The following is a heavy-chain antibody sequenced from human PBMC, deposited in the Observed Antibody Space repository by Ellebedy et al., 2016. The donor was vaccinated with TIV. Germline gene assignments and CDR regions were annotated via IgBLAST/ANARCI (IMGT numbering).Heavy chain of an antibody. V-gene: IGHV3-30*03. D-gene: IGHD3-9*01. CDR2: ISYDGSNK. CDR1: GFTFSSYG. J-gene: IGHJ4*02. Sequence: GESLKISXAASGFTFSSYGMHWVRQAPGKGLEWVAVISYDGSNKYYADSVKGRFTISRDNSKNTLYLQMNSLRAEDTAVYYCGPDWPYLFDYWGQGTLVTVSS. CDR3: GPDWPYLFDY.